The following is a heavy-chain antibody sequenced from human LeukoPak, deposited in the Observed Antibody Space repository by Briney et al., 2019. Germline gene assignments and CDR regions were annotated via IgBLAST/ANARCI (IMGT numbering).Heavy chain of an antibody. V-gene: IGHV3-23*01. CDR2: ISGSGGIT. D-gene: IGHD5-24*01. Sequence: GGSLRLSCAASEFTFRSYEMNWVRQAPGKGLEWVSVISGSGGITYYADSVKGRFTISRDNSKNPLYLQMNSLGAEDTAVYYCAKRSMAGKFFDYWGQGTLVTVSS. CDR3: AKRSMAGKFFDY. J-gene: IGHJ4*02. CDR1: EFTFRSYE.